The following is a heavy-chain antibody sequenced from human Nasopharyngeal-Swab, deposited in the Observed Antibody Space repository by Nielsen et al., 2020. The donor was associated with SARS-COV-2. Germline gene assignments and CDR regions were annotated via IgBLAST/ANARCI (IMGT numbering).Heavy chain of an antibody. CDR2: IYYSGST. D-gene: IGHD6-13*01. V-gene: IGHV4-59*01. Sequence: GSLRLSCTVSGGSISSYYWSWIRQPPGKGLEWLGYIYYSGSTNYNPSLKSRVTISVDTSKNQFSPKLSSVTAADTAVYYCARAYSSSWYPGYYYYGMDVWGQGTTVTVSS. J-gene: IGHJ6*02. CDR3: ARAYSSSWYPGYYYYGMDV. CDR1: GGSISSYY.